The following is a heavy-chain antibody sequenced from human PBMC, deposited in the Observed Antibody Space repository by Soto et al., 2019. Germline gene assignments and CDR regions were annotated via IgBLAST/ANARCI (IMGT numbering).Heavy chain of an antibody. J-gene: IGHJ4*02. CDR1: GGTFSSYA. Sequence: QVQLVQSGAEVRQPASSVKVSCKTSGGTFSSYAISWVRQAPGQGLEWMGGIVPIVGTTTYAQTFQGRATXXAXXAPSNADMQFIKLCSDDTAVYYCAGVVASPGYPVHWSQGTLVSVSS. D-gene: IGHD5-12*01. CDR2: IVPIVGTT. CDR3: AGVVASPGYPVH. V-gene: IGHV1-69*12.